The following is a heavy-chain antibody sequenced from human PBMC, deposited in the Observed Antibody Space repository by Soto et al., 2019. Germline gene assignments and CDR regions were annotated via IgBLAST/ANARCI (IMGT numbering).Heavy chain of an antibody. D-gene: IGHD6-13*01. Sequence: QVQVVEFGGGVVQPGGSLRLSCAASGFTFSTSAMHWVRQAPGNGLEWMAMISKGGNKKYYADSVKGRFTISSDISESTLYLQMNSLRNEDTAVYYCAREEFEAGRGHFGYWGQGTLVSVSS. CDR3: AREEFEAGRGHFGY. J-gene: IGHJ4*02. V-gene: IGHV3-30-3*01. CDR2: ISKGGNKK. CDR1: GFTFSTSA.